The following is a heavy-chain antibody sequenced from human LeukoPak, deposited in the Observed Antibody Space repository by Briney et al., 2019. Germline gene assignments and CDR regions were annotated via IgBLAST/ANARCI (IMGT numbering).Heavy chain of an antibody. CDR1: GFTFSSYG. Sequence: PGMSLRLSCAASGFTFSSYGMHWVRQAPGKGLEWVAVIWYDGTNKYYADSVKGRYTISRDNSKNTLYLQMNSMRAEDTAVYYCARDRDYYDRRHYYYTGYFQHWGQGTLVTVSS. CDR3: ARDRDYYDRRHYYYTGYFQH. J-gene: IGHJ1*01. D-gene: IGHD3-22*01. V-gene: IGHV3-33*01. CDR2: IWYDGTNK.